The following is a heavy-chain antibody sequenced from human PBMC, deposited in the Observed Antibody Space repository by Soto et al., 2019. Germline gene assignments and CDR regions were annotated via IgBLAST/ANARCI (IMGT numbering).Heavy chain of an antibody. J-gene: IGHJ4*02. CDR2: IYYSGDT. Sequence: SETLSLTCTVSGGDIRSSNYYWAWVRQPPGKGLEWIANIYYSGDTYFHPSLRSRLTVSVDTSKNQFSLKLSSLTAADTAMYYCASLQVPGNFDYWGQGTLVTVSS. D-gene: IGHD6-13*01. CDR1: GGDIRSSNYY. V-gene: IGHV4-39*01. CDR3: ASLQVPGNFDY.